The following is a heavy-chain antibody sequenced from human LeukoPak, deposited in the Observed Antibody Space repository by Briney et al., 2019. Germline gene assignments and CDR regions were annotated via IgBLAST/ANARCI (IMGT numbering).Heavy chain of an antibody. Sequence: AGGSLRLSCVASGFIFYSYGMTWVRQAPGKGLEWVANIEQDGSEKYYVDSVKGRFTISRDNAKNSLYLQMNSLRAEDTAVYYCARVSSKATVRGLITKKNYYYYYMDVWGKGTTVTISS. D-gene: IGHD3-10*01. V-gene: IGHV3-7*01. CDR1: GFIFYSYG. CDR2: IEQDGSEK. CDR3: ARVSSKATVRGLITKKNYYYYYMDV. J-gene: IGHJ6*03.